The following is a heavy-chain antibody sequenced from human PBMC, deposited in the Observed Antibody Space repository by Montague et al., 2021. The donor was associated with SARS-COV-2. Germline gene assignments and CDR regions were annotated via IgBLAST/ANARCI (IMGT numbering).Heavy chain of an antibody. D-gene: IGHD3-3*01. J-gene: IGHJ3*01. CDR1: GFSLNTDGVG. CDR3: ARRYDFYRAEAFDV. CDR2: IYWDGDQ. V-gene: IGHV2-5*02. Sequence: PALVKPTQTLTLTCVFSGFSLNTDGVGVAWIRRPPGKALEWLALIYWDGDQRYSPSLKTRLTITKDTSKNRVVLTMTNLDPVDTATYYSARRYDFYRAEAFDVWGQGTMLTVSS.